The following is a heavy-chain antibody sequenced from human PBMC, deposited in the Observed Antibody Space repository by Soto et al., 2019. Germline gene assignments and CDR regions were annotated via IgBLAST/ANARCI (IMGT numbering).Heavy chain of an antibody. CDR1: GFHFRDFE. V-gene: IGHV3-48*03. J-gene: IGHJ1*01. D-gene: IGHD2-2*01. CDR2: RGKGGGP. Sequence: GGSLRLSCAVSGFHFRDFEMGWVRQAPGQGLEWVSSRGKGGGPYYAASVKGRFTISRDNDKGSLWLQMNSLRGQDTALYYCTRISSHFQHWREACLVIFCS. CDR3: TRISSHFQH.